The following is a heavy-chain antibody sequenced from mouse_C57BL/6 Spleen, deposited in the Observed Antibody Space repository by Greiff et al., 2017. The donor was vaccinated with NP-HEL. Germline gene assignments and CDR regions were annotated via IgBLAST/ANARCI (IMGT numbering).Heavy chain of an antibody. CDR3: ARSPLSTTGFAY. Sequence: VQLQQPGAELVKPGASVKLSCKASGYTFTSYWMHWVKQRPGQGLEWIGMIHPNSGSTNYNEKFKSKATLTVDKSSSTAYMQLSSLTSEDSAVYYCARSPLSTTGFAYWGQGTLVTVSA. D-gene: IGHD1-1*01. J-gene: IGHJ3*01. CDR1: GYTFTSYW. CDR2: IHPNSGST. V-gene: IGHV1-64*01.